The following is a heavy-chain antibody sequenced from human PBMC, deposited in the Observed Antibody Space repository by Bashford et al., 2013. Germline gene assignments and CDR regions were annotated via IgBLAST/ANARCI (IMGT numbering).Heavy chain of an antibody. Sequence: VRQAPGKGLEWVAYLSSSSSTIFYADSVKGRFTISRDNARNSLYLQMNSLRDEDTAVYYCGRDVDTAVYPSGMDVWGQGTKVTVSS. D-gene: IGHD5-18*01. CDR3: GRDVDTAVYPSGMDV. CDR2: LSSSSSTI. V-gene: IGHV3-48*02. J-gene: IGHJ6*02.